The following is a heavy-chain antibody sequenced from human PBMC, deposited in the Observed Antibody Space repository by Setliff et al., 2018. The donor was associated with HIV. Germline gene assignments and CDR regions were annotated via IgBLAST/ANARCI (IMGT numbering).Heavy chain of an antibody. Sequence: GSLRLSCSASGFTFSSYVMHWVRQAPGKGLDYVSAISSNGGSTYYADSVKGRFTISRDNSKNTLYLKMSSLRVEDTAVYYCVKAVIVVIPAAIFDYWGQGTLVTVSS. CDR2: ISSNGGST. J-gene: IGHJ4*02. CDR1: GFTFSSYV. D-gene: IGHD2-2*01. V-gene: IGHV3-64D*09. CDR3: VKAVIVVIPAAIFDY.